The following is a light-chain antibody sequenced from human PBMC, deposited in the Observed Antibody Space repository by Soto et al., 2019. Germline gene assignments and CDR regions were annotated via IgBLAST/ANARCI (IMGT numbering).Light chain of an antibody. J-gene: IGKJ5*01. Sequence: IVLTRSPGTLSLSPASGATICFRSIQSVSSSSLAWYQQKPGQAPRLLIYAASSRATGIPDRFSGSGSGTDFTLTISRLEPEDFAVYYCQQYGSTPPITFGQGTRLENK. CDR1: QSVSSSS. V-gene: IGKV3-20*01. CDR2: AAS. CDR3: QQYGSTPPIT.